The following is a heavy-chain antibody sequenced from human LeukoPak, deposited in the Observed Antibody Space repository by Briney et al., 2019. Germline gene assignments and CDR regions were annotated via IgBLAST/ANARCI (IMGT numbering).Heavy chain of an antibody. CDR2: IRSKAYGGTT. CDR1: GFTLGDYA. Sequence: GGSLTLSCTASGFTLGDYAMSWFRQAAGKGLEWVGFIRSKAYGGTTEYAASVNGRFTISRDDSKSIPYLQMNSLKTEDTAVYYCTRGGGGSDYYYYGMDIWGQGNTVTVSS. D-gene: IGHD1-26*01. V-gene: IGHV3-49*03. J-gene: IGHJ6*02. CDR3: TRGGGGSDYYYYGMDI.